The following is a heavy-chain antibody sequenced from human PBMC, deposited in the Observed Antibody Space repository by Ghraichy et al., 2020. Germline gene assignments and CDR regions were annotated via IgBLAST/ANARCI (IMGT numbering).Heavy chain of an antibody. V-gene: IGHV3-21*01. J-gene: IGHJ4*02. CDR3: ARDGNDSSSLDY. Sequence: GGSLRLSCAASGFTFSSYSMNWVRQAPGKGLEWVSSISSSSSYIYYADSVKGRFTISRDNAKNSLYLQMNSLRAEDTAVYYCARDGNDSSSLDYWGQGTLVTVSS. CDR1: GFTFSSYS. CDR2: ISSSSSYI. D-gene: IGHD3-22*01.